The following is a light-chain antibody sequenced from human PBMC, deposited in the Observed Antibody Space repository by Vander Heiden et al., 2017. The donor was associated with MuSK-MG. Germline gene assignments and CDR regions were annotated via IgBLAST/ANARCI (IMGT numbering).Light chain of an antibody. CDR3: QQIDSNRKLT. CDR1: QSISSY. Sequence: DIQMTQSPSSLSASVGDRVTITCRASQSISSYLNWYQQKPGKAPKLLIYAASSLQRGVPSRFSGSGYGKDFTLTISRRQPEDFAPYYCQQIDSNRKLTFGGGTKVEIK. J-gene: IGKJ4*01. V-gene: IGKV1-39*01. CDR2: AAS.